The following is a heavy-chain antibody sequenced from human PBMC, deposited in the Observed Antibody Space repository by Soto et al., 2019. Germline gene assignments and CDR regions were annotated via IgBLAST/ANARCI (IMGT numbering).Heavy chain of an antibody. CDR1: GLKVCRSP. CDR2: ISGSGGST. J-gene: IGHJ6*03. D-gene: IGHD3-10*01. V-gene: IGHV3-23*01. Sequence: GGALPSSCAAPGLKVCRSPRSRGHQAPGKGLEWVSAISGSGGSTYYADSVKGRFTISRDNSKNTLYLQMNSLRAEDTAVYYCAKGPHSASGYYYMDVWGKGTTVTVSS. CDR3: AKGPHSASGYYYMDV.